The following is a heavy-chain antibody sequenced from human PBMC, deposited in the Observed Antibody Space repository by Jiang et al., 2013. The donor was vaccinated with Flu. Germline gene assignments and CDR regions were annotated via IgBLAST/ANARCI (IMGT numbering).Heavy chain of an antibody. CDR2: TYYRSKWYN. CDR1: GDSVSTNSAA. Sequence: SQTLSLTCAISGDSVSTNSAAWNWIRQSPSRGLEWLGRTYYRSKWYNDYAVSVKGRITISPDTSKNQFSLQLNSVTPEDTAVYYCARYYDSTGGHFDYWGQGTLVTVSS. CDR3: ARYYDSTGGHFDY. J-gene: IGHJ4*02. D-gene: IGHD3-22*01. V-gene: IGHV6-1*01.